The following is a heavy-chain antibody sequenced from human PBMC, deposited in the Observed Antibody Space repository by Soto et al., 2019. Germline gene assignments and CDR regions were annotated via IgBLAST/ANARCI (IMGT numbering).Heavy chain of an antibody. CDR3: ARGTVDYDSSGYYYYGMDV. CDR2: IYYSGST. D-gene: IGHD3-22*01. J-gene: IGHJ6*02. Sequence: SETLSLTCTVSGGSISGYYWSWIRQPPGKGLEWIGYIYYSGSTNYNPSLKSRVTISVDTSKNQFSLKLSSVTAADTAVYYCARGTVDYDSSGYYYYGMDVWGQGTTVTVSS. CDR1: GGSISGYY. V-gene: IGHV4-59*01.